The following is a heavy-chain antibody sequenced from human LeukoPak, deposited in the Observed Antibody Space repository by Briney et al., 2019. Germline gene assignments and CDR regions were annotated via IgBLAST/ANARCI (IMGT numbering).Heavy chain of an antibody. CDR2: IYYGEGT. V-gene: IGHV4-59*08. CDR3: ATSKYIGAWYGFDS. D-gene: IGHD2-8*01. Sequence: SETLSLTCTVSVGSICSYYCIWIRQPPGKGLEWIGYIYYGEGTNSNPSLKSRVTVSLDKPNNQFSLKLTSVTAADTAVYYCATSKYIGAWYGFDSWGQGNLVTVSS. CDR1: VGSICSYY. J-gene: IGHJ4*02.